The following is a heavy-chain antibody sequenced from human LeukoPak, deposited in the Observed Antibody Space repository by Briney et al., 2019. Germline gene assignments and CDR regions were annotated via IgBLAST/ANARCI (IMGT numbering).Heavy chain of an antibody. CDR3: ARDPAHSSGPFDC. D-gene: IGHD3-22*01. CDR2: ISNSGGST. V-gene: IGHV3-23*01. CDR1: GFTFSNYA. J-gene: IGHJ4*02. Sequence: GGSLRLSCAASGFTFSNYAVSWVRQAPGKGLEWVSGISNSGGSTYYADSVKGRFTISRDNAKNSLYLQMNSLRDEDTAVYYCARDPAHSSGPFDCWGQGTLVTVSS.